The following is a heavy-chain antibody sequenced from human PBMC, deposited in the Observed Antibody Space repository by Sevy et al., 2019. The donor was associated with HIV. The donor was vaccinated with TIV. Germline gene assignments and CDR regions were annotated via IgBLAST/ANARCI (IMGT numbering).Heavy chain of an antibody. CDR1: GFTVSSND. D-gene: IGHD3-10*01. CDR2: THSGGST. J-gene: IGHJ4*02. V-gene: IGHV3-66*01. CDR3: ARDYYASGSYPRFDY. Sequence: GVSLRLSCAASGFTVSSNDMSWVRQAPGKGLEWVSVTHSGGSTYYADSVKGRFTISRDNSKNTLFLQMSSLRADDTAVYYCARDYYASGSYPRFDYWGQGTLVTVSS.